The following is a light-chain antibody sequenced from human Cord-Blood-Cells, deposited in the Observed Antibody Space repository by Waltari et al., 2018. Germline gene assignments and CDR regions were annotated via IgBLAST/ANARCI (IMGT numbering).Light chain of an antibody. CDR2: EGS. J-gene: IGLJ1*01. Sequence: QSALTQPASVSGSPGQSITISCTGTSSDVGSYNLVSWYQQHPGNAPKLMIYEGSKRPAVVASRFAGYKSGNTASLTISGLQAEDEADYYCCSYAGSSTYVFGTGTKVTVL. CDR1: SSDVGSYNL. V-gene: IGLV2-23*01. CDR3: CSYAGSSTYV.